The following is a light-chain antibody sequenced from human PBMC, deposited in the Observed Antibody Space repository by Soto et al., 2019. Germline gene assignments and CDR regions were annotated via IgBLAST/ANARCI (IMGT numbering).Light chain of an antibody. Sequence: MVFTQSPGTLSLSPGERTTLSCTTSQSISRYLAWYQQTPGQGPRLLIYGASSRATGTPDRFSGSGSGTDFTLTINRLEPEDFALYYCQQYGSSPPTFGQGTKVDIK. CDR3: QQYGSSPPT. J-gene: IGKJ1*01. CDR1: QSISRY. V-gene: IGKV3-20*01. CDR2: GAS.